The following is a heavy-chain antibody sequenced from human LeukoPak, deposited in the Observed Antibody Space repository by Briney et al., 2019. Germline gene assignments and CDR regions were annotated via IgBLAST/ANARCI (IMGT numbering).Heavy chain of an antibody. CDR3: ASTRYQLLMGYYYYYYMDV. J-gene: IGHJ6*03. D-gene: IGHD2-2*01. CDR2: IKQDGSEK. CDR1: GFTFSSYW. V-gene: IGHV3-7*01. Sequence: GGSLRLSCAASGFTFSSYWMSWVRQAPGKGLEWVANIKQDGSEKYYVDSVKGRFTISRDNAKDSLYLQMNSLRAEDTAVYYCASTRYQLLMGYYYYYYMDVWGKGTTVTVSS.